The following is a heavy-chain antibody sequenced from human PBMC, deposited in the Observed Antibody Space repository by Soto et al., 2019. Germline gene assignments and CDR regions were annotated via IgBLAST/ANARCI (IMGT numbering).Heavy chain of an antibody. V-gene: IGHV1-46*01. CDR2: INPSGGST. J-gene: IGHJ6*02. Sequence: ASVKVSCKASGYTFTSYYMHWVRQAPGQGLEWMGIINPSGGSTSYAQKFQGRVTMTRDTSTSTVYMELSSLRSEDTAVYYCARDPAIVVVGGYGMDVWGQGTTVTVSS. CDR3: ARDPAIVVVGGYGMDV. D-gene: IGHD2-15*01. CDR1: GYTFTSYY.